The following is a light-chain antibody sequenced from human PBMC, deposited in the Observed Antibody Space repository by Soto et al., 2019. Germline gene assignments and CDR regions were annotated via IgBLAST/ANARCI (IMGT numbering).Light chain of an antibody. J-gene: IGLJ3*02. V-gene: IGLV2-11*01. CDR1: SSDVGGYNY. CDR3: CSYAGSYTWV. CDR2: DVT. Sequence: QSALTQPRSVSGSPGQSVTLSCTGTSSDVGGYNYISWYQQHPGKAPELMIYDVTERPSGVPDRFSGSKSGNTASLTISGLQAEDEGDYYCCSYAGSYTWVFGGGTKLTVL.